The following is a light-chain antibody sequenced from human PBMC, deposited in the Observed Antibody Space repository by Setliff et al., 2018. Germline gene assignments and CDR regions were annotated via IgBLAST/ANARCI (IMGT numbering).Light chain of an antibody. CDR1: SSDVGAYNH. J-gene: IGLJ1*01. Sequence: QSVLAQPRSVSGSPGQSVTISCTGSSSDVGAYNHVSWYQQHPGKAPKLMIYDVTKRPSGVPDRFSGSKSANTASLTISGLQAEDEADYYCSSYAGNFLFVFGIGTKVTVL. V-gene: IGLV2-11*01. CDR2: DVT. CDR3: SSYAGNFLFV.